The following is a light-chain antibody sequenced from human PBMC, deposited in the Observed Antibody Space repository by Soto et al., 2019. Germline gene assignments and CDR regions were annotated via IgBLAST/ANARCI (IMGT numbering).Light chain of an antibody. CDR3: QHYDSIPPWT. CDR2: GTS. CDR1: QTVGRSY. Sequence: EIVLTQSPGIMYLSPGERATLSCRASQTVGRSYLAWYQQKPGQAPRLLIFGTSTSATGIPDRFSGGGSGTDFTLTNSRLDPEDYAVYFCQHYDSIPPWTFGQGTRVEVK. J-gene: IGKJ1*01. V-gene: IGKV3-20*01.